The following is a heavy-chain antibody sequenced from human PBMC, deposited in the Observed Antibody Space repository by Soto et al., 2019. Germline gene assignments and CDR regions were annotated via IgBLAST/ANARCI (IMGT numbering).Heavy chain of an antibody. D-gene: IGHD6-13*01. Sequence: QVQLQQWGAGLLKPSETLSLTCAVYGGSFSGYYWSWIRQPPGKGLEWIGEINHSGGTNYNPSLKSRATISVDTYKNQSSLKLSSVTAADTAVYYCARTYSSSWSPFDYWGQGTLVTVSS. J-gene: IGHJ4*02. V-gene: IGHV4-34*01. CDR3: ARTYSSSWSPFDY. CDR1: GGSFSGYY. CDR2: INHSGGT.